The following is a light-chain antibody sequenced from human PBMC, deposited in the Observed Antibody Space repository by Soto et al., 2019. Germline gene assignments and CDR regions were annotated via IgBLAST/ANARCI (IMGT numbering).Light chain of an antibody. CDR1: QTFGSSY. CDR3: QQYGSSPLT. J-gene: IGKJ4*01. V-gene: IGKV3D-20*01. Sequence: EIVLTQSPATLSLSPGERATLSCGASQTFGSSYLAWYQQKPGLAPRLLIYDASSRATGIPDRFSGSVSGTDFTLTTRRLEPEDFAVYYCQQYGSSPLTFGGGTKVDIK. CDR2: DAS.